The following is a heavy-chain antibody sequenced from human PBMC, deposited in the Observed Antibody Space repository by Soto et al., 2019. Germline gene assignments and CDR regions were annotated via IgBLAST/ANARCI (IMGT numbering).Heavy chain of an antibody. V-gene: IGHV5-10-1*01. CDR2: IDPSDSYT. CDR3: ARRHESSGYAVGDVFEI. J-gene: IGHJ3*02. D-gene: IGHD3-22*01. CDR1: GYSFTSYW. Sequence: PGESLKISCKGSGYSFTSYWISWVRQMPGKGLEWMGRIDPSDSYTNYSPSFQGHVTISADKSISTAYLQWSSLKASDTAMYYCARRHESSGYAVGDVFEIWGQGTMVTVSS.